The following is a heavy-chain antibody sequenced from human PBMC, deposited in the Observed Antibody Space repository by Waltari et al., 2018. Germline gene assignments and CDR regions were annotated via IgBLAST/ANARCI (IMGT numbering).Heavy chain of an antibody. V-gene: IGHV4-4*01. CDR3: ARDRGRGLDLDS. D-gene: IGHD2-15*01. CDR2: THGSGRS. CDR1: GDSISGSCW. Sequence: QVQLQESGPGLVKPSGTLSVTCAVSGDSISGSCWWSWVRQPPGTGLEWLMQTHGSGRSNYSPSLGSRDTGSIDTSNNHYSLKVTSATAADTAVYCCARDRGRGLDLDSWGQGTLVTVSP. J-gene: IGHJ4*02.